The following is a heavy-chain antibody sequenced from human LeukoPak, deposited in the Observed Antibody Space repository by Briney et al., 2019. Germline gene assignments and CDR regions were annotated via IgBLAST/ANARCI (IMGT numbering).Heavy chain of an antibody. CDR3: VRVLVVAGRQNRPYFDF. CDR1: GFTFSSYW. Sequence: PVGSLRLTCAVSGFTFSSYWLGWVRQAPERGLEWVANIKGDGSEEYYVDSVKGLFTISRDNAKISLYLHMTSLRAEDTAVYYCVRVLVVAGRQNRPYFDFWGQGTLVTVSS. J-gene: IGHJ4*02. V-gene: IGHV3-7*05. CDR2: IKGDGSEE. D-gene: IGHD6-13*01.